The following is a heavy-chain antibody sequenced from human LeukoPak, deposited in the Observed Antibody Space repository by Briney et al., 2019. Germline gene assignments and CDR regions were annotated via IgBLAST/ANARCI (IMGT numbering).Heavy chain of an antibody. D-gene: IGHD6-13*01. V-gene: IGHV4-39*07. J-gene: IGHJ4*02. CDR2: IYYSGST. CDR1: GFTFSSYE. Sequence: GSLRLSCAASGFTFSSYEMNWVRQPPGKGLEWIGSIYYSGSTYYNPSLKSRVTISVDTSKNQFSLKLSSVTAADTAVYYCARVDSSSWPFTFDYWGQGTLVTVSS. CDR3: ARVDSSSWPFTFDY.